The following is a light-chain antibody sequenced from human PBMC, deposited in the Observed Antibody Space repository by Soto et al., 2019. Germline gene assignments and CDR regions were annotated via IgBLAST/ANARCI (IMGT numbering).Light chain of an antibody. J-gene: IGKJ1*01. V-gene: IGKV3-20*01. CDR2: CAS. CDR3: QQYGNSRWT. CDR1: QSVSSSY. Sequence: EIVLTQSPGTLSLPPGERATLSCRANQSVSSSYLAWYQQKPGQAPRLLIYCASRRATGIPDRFSGSGSGTDFTLTISRLEPDDFAVYFCQQYGNSRWTFGQGPRVEIK.